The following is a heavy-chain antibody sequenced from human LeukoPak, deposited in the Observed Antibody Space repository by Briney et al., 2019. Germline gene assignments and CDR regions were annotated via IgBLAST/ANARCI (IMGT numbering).Heavy chain of an antibody. D-gene: IGHD2-2*01. CDR2: IYHSGST. Sequence: SETLSLTCTVSGYSISSGYYWGWIRQPPGKGLEWIGSIYHSGSTYYNPSLKSRVTISVDTSKNQFSLKLSSVTAADTAVYYCARDLGDCSSTSCYGEGIFDYWGQGTLVTVSS. J-gene: IGHJ4*02. CDR3: ARDLGDCSSTSCYGEGIFDY. CDR1: GYSISSGYY. V-gene: IGHV4-38-2*02.